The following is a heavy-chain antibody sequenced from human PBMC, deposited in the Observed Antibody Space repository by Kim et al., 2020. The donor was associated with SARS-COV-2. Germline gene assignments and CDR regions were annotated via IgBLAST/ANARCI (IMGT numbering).Heavy chain of an antibody. D-gene: IGHD3-22*01. J-gene: IGHJ6*03. CDR2: ISYDGSNK. CDR1: GFTFSSYG. V-gene: IGHV3-30*18. CDR3: AKAGYYDQGDMDV. Sequence: GGSLRLSCAASGFTFSSYGMHWVRQAPGKGLEWVAVISYDGSNKYYADSVKGRFTISRDNSKNTLYLQMNSLRAEDTAVYYCAKAGYYDQGDMDVWGKGT.